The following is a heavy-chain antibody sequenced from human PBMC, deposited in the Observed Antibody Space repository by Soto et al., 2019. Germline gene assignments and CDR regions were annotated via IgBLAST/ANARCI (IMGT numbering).Heavy chain of an antibody. J-gene: IGHJ3*02. V-gene: IGHV3-66*01. D-gene: IGHD6-19*01. CDR2: IYSGGST. Sequence: GSLRLSCAASGFTVSSNYMRWVRQAPRKVLEWVLVIYSGGSTYYADSVKGRFTISRDNSKNTLYLQMNSLRAEDTAVYYCARDMKSQWLAPHDAFDIWGQGTMVTV. CDR1: GFTVSSNY. CDR3: ARDMKSQWLAPHDAFDI.